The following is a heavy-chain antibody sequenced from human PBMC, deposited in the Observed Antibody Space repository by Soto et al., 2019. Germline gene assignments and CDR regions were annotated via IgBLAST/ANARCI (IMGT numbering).Heavy chain of an antibody. CDR3: ARDSGLRYFDWSPLDV. CDR1: GYTFTGCY. J-gene: IGHJ6*04. V-gene: IGHV1-2*04. CDR2: INPNSGGT. D-gene: IGHD3-9*01. Sequence: GASVKVSCKASGYTFTGCYMHWVRQAPGQGLEWMGWINPNSGGTNYAQKFQGWVTMTRDTSISTAYMELSRLRSDDTAVYYCARDSGLRYFDWSPLDVWGKGTTVTVSS.